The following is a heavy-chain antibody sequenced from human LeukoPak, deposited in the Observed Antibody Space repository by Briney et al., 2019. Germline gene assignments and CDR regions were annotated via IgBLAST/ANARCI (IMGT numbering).Heavy chain of an antibody. CDR2: TYYRYRSMWFN. D-gene: IGHD4-17*01. J-gene: IGHJ4*02. Sequence: SQTLSLTCAISGDSVSSNSGTWNWLRQSPSRGLEWLGRTYYRYRSMWFNDYALSVKSRLTINPDTSKNQFSLQLNSVTPEDAAIYYCARARDYGAMYYFDYWGQGTPVTVSS. CDR1: GDSVSSNSGT. V-gene: IGHV6-1*01. CDR3: ARARDYGAMYYFDY.